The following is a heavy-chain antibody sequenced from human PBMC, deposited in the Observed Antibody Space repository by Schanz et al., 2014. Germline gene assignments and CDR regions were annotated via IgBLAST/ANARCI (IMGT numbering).Heavy chain of an antibody. CDR3: ARGTRVRTTDFWSGLYYFDY. Sequence: QVQLVQSGSEVKKPGASVKVSCKASGYTFPSYVISWVRQAPGQGLEWMGRIYLSDGSTRYAQKFQGRVTVTRDTSTTTVYMDLSSLISEDTAVYYCARGTRVRTTDFWSGLYYFDYWGQGTLVTVSS. CDR2: IYLSDGST. J-gene: IGHJ4*02. D-gene: IGHD3-3*01. CDR1: GYTFPSYV. V-gene: IGHV1-46*01.